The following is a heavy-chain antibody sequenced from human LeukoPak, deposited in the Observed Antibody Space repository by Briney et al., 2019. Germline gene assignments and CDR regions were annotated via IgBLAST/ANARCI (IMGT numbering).Heavy chain of an antibody. CDR1: GGTFSSYA. CDR3: ARGDSYGKEIDY. D-gene: IGHD5-18*01. V-gene: IGHV1-69*13. Sequence: SVKVSCKASGGTFSSYAISWVRQAPGQGLEWMGGIIPIFGTANYAQKFQGRVTITADESTSTAYMELSSLRSEDTAVYYCARGDSYGKEIDYWGQGTLVTVSS. CDR2: IIPIFGTA. J-gene: IGHJ4*02.